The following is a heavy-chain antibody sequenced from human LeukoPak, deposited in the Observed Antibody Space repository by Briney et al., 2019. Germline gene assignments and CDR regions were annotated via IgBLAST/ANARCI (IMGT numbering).Heavy chain of an antibody. CDR2: ISSDGYTI. J-gene: IGHJ5*02. D-gene: IGHD2-2*01. CDR3: ARDLGCSRTSCYLRENWFDP. CDR1: GFTFSDYY. V-gene: IGHV3-11*01. Sequence: GGSLRLSCAASGFTFSDYYVSWIRQAPGKGLEWVSFISSDGYTIYYADSVKGRFTISRDNAKNSLYLQMNTLRAEDTAVYYCARDLGCSRTSCYLRENWFDPWGQGTLVTVSS.